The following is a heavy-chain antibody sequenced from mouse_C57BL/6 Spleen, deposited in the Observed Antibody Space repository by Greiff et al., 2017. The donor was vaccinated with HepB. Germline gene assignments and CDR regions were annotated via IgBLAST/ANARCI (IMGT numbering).Heavy chain of an antibody. V-gene: IGHV5-12*01. J-gene: IGHJ4*01. CDR1: GFTFSDYY. D-gene: IGHD4-1*01. Sequence: EVHLVESGGGLVQPGGSLKLSCAASGFTFSDYYMCWVRQTPEKRLEWVAYISNGGGSTYYPDTVKGRFTISRDNAKNTLYLQMSRLKSEDTAMYYCARTNWPYAMDYWGQGTSVTVSS. CDR2: ISNGGGST. CDR3: ARTNWPYAMDY.